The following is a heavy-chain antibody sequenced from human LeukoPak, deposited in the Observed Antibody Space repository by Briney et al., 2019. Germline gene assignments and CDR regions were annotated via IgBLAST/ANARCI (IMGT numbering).Heavy chain of an antibody. V-gene: IGHV4-34*01. Sequence: SETLSLTCAVYGGSFSGYYWGWIRQPPGKGLEWIGEINHSGSTNYNPSLKSRVTISVDTSKNQFSLKLSSVTAADTAVYYCARGITGTTSGWFDPWGQGTLVTVSS. CDR1: GGSFSGYY. J-gene: IGHJ5*02. CDR2: INHSGST. CDR3: ARGITGTTSGWFDP. D-gene: IGHD1-20*01.